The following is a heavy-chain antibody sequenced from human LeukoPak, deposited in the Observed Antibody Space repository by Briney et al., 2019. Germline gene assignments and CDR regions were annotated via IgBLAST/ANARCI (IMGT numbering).Heavy chain of an antibody. J-gene: IGHJ4*02. CDR3: ARVLWFGELVGY. CDR2: ISSSGSTI. V-gene: IGHV3-48*03. CDR1: GFTFSSYE. D-gene: IGHD3-10*01. Sequence: GGSLRLSCAASGFTFSSYEMNWVRQAPGKGLEWVSYISSSGSTIYYADSVKGRFTISRDNAKNSLYLQMNSLRAEDTAVYYCARVLWFGELVGYWGQGTLVTVSS.